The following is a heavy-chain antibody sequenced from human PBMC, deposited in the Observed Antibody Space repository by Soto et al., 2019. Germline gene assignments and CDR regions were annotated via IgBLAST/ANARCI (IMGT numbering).Heavy chain of an antibody. CDR2: ISTSGATR. CDR3: ARFLGSGFDY. D-gene: IGHD6-19*01. Sequence: EVQLVESGGGLVQPGGSLRLSCVASGFTFSTDSMNWVRQAPGKGLEWVEHISTSGATRYYAVSVKGPFTISRDNAKTSLDLQMDTLRSEESAVYYCARFLGSGFDYWGQGTLGTVSS. V-gene: IGHV3-48*01. J-gene: IGHJ4*02. CDR1: GFTFSTDS.